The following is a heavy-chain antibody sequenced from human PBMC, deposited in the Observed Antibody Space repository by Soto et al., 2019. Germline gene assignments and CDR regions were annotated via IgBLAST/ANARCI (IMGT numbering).Heavy chain of an antibody. CDR2: IIPIFGTA. CDR3: ARCITGTVSYYYGMDV. J-gene: IGHJ6*02. D-gene: IGHD1-20*01. Sequence: QVQLVQSGAEVKKPGSSVKVSCKASGGTFSSYAISWVRQAPGQGLEWMGGIIPIFGTADYAQKFQGRVTITADESTSTAYMELSSLVSEDTAVYYCARCITGTVSYYYGMDVWGQGTTVTVSS. CDR1: GGTFSSYA. V-gene: IGHV1-69*12.